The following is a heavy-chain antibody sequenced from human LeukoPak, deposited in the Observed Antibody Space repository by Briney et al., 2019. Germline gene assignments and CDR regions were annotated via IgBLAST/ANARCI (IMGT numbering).Heavy chain of an antibody. V-gene: IGHV3-9*03. D-gene: IGHD6-19*01. J-gene: IGHJ4*02. Sequence: GGSLRLSCAGSGFIFNNYAMHWVRQPPGKGLEWVSGISWNSGSIDYADSVKGRFTISRDNAKNSLYLQMNSLRVEDMAFYYCAKDNRRHYTSGPNPDSLHWGQGALVTVSS. CDR1: GFIFNNYA. CDR2: ISWNSGSI. CDR3: AKDNRRHYTSGPNPDSLH.